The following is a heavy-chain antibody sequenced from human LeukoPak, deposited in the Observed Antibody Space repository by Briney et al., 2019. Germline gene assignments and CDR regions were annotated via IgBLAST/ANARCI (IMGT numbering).Heavy chain of an antibody. CDR2: FDPEDGET. J-gene: IGHJ6*03. V-gene: IGHV1-24*01. CDR1: GYTLTELS. Sequence: GASVKVSCKVSGYTLTELSMHWVRQPPGKGLEWMGGFDPEDGETIYAQKFQGRVTMTEDTSTDTAYMELSSLRSEDTAVYYCATVTLHCSSTSCHKHYYYYYMDVWGKGTTVTVSS. CDR3: ATVTLHCSSTSCHKHYYYYYMDV. D-gene: IGHD2-2*02.